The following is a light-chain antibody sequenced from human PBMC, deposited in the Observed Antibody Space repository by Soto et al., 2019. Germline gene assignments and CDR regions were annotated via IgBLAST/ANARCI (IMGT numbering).Light chain of an antibody. CDR2: GNT. Sequence: QPVLTQPPSLSGAPGQRVTISCSGSSSNIGAGCDVHWYQQLPGRAPKLLIYGNTNRPSGVPDRFSGSKSGTSASLAITGLQAEDEADYYCLSLHSSLSVVFGGGTKLTVL. CDR1: SSNIGAGCD. CDR3: LSLHSSLSVV. J-gene: IGLJ2*01. V-gene: IGLV1-40*01.